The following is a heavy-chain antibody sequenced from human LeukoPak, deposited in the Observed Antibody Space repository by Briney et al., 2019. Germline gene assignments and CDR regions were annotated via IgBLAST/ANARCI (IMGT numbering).Heavy chain of an antibody. CDR1: GFTFSSYG. J-gene: IGHJ4*02. D-gene: IGHD1-26*01. Sequence: GGTLRLSCAASGFTFSSYGMSWVRQAPGKGLEWVSALSGSGGRTYYADSVKGRFTISRDNSKNTLYLQMNSLRAEDTAVYYCAKDRVGAILYFDSWGQGTLVTVSS. V-gene: IGHV3-23*01. CDR2: LSGSGGRT. CDR3: AKDRVGAILYFDS.